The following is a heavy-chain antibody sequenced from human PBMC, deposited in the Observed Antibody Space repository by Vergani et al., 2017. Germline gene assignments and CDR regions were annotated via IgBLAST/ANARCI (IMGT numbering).Heavy chain of an antibody. CDR3: ARGRSVYCSSTSCYKWFDP. J-gene: IGHJ5*02. Sequence: EVQLVESGGGLVQPGGSLRLSCAASGFTFSSYWMHWVRQAPGKGLVWVSRINSEGSSTSYADSVKGRFTISRDHAKNTLYLQINSLRAEDTAVYYCARGRSVYCSSTSCYKWFDPWGQGTLVTVSS. CDR1: GFTFSSYW. D-gene: IGHD2-2*02. CDR2: INSEGSST. V-gene: IGHV3-74*01.